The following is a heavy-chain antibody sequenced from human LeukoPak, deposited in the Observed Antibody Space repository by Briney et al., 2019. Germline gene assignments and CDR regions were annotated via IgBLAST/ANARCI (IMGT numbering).Heavy chain of an antibody. CDR3: AREVLDFDY. D-gene: IGHD2-2*03. Sequence: SETLSLTCAVSGYSVSSGYYWGWIRQPPGKGLEWIGSIYHSGSTYYNPSLKSRVTISVDTSKNQFSLRLSSVTAADTAVYYCAREVLDFDYWGQGTLVTVSS. V-gene: IGHV4-38-2*02. J-gene: IGHJ4*02. CDR1: GYSVSSGYY. CDR2: IYHSGST.